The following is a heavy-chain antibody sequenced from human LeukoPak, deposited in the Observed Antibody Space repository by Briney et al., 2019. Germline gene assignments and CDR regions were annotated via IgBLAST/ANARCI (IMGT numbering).Heavy chain of an antibody. V-gene: IGHV4-39*07. J-gene: IGHJ4*02. Sequence: PSETLSLTCTVSGGSISSSSYYWGWIRQPPGKGLEWIGEINHSGSTNYNPSLKSRVTISVDTSKNQFSLKLSSVTAADTAVYYCARGERAIVPADIAAADEGYYFDYWGQGTLVTVSS. CDR1: GGSISSSSYY. CDR2: INHSGST. CDR3: ARGERAIVPADIAAADEGYYFDY. D-gene: IGHD6-13*01.